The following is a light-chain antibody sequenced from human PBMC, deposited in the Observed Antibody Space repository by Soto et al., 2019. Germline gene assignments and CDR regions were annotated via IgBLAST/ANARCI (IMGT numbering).Light chain of an antibody. Sequence: EIVLTQSPATLSMSPGERATLSCRASQGVSSDFAWYQQRPGQAPRLLFYGASTRATGIPVRFSGSGSGTESTLTISSLQSEDFAIYYCRQYNNWPWTFGQGTKVEIK. J-gene: IGKJ1*01. CDR3: RQYNNWPWT. V-gene: IGKV3D-15*01. CDR2: GAS. CDR1: QGVSSD.